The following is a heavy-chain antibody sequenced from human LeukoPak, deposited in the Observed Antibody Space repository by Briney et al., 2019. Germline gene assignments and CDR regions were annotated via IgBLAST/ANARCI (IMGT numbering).Heavy chain of an antibody. D-gene: IGHD3-3*01. J-gene: IGHJ6*02. CDR2: IYTSGST. CDR3: ARGYFWSGSRYGMDV. CDR1: GGSISSGSYY. V-gene: IGHV4-61*02. Sequence: SQTLSLTCTVSGGSISSGSYYWSWIRQPAGKGLEWIGRIYTSGSTNYNPSLKSRVTKSVDTSKNQFSLKLSSVTAADTAVYYCARGYFWSGSRYGMDVWGQGTTVTVSS.